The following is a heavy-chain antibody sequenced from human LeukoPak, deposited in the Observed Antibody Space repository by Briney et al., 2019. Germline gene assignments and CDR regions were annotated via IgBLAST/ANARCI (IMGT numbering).Heavy chain of an antibody. CDR3: ARHYDILTGFDY. J-gene: IGHJ4*02. V-gene: IGHV5-51*01. D-gene: IGHD3-9*01. CDR1: GYSFTSSW. CDR2: IYPGDSGT. Sequence: FKGSGYSFTSSWIGWVRQMPGKGLEWMGIIYPGDSGTKYSPSFQGQVSISVDKSLSTAYLQWSSLKASDTAMYYCARHYDILTGFDYWGQGTLVTVSS.